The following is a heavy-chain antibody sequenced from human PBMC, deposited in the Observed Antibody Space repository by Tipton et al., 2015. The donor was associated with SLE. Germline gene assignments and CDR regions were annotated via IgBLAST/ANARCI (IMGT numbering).Heavy chain of an antibody. J-gene: IGHJ2*01. CDR2: IYYSGST. CDR3: AAQPVAGLWYFDL. D-gene: IGHD1-14*01. CDR1: GGSISSYY. V-gene: IGHV4-59*01. Sequence: GLVKPSETLSLTCTVSGGSISSYYWSWIRRPPGKGLEWIGYIYYSGSTNYNPSLKSRVTISVDTSKNQFSLKLSSVTAADTAVYYCAAQPVAGLWYFDLWGRGTLVTVSS.